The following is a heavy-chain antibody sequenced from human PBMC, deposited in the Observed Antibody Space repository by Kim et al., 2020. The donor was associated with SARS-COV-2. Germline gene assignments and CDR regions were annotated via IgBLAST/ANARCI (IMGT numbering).Heavy chain of an antibody. CDR3: ARDQGSRYNYGQTSDAFDI. CDR1: GGSISSYY. CDR2: IFNSGST. J-gene: IGHJ3*02. D-gene: IGHD5-18*01. V-gene: IGHV4-59*01. Sequence: SETLSLTCTVSGGSISSYYWSWIRQPPGKGLEWIGYIFNSGSTKYNPSLKSRVTISLETSKNQFSLRLTSVTAADTAMYYCARDQGSRYNYGQTSDAFDIWGQGTMVTVSS.